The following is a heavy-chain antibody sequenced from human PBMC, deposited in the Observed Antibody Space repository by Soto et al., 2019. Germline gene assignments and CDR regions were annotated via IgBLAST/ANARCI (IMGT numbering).Heavy chain of an antibody. CDR2: ISYDGSNK. CDR3: AKDTGLRYFDWLLDY. Sequence: QVQLVESGGGVVQPGRSLRLSCAASGFTFSSYGMHWVRQAPGKGLEWVAVISYDGSNKYYADSVKGRFTISRDNSKNTLYLQMNSLRAEDMAVYYCAKDTGLRYFDWLLDYWGQGTLVTVSS. V-gene: IGHV3-30*18. J-gene: IGHJ4*02. CDR1: GFTFSSYG. D-gene: IGHD3-9*01.